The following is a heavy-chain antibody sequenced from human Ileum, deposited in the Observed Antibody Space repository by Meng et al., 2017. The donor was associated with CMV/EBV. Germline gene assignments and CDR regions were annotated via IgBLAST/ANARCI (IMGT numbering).Heavy chain of an antibody. J-gene: IGHJ4*02. CDR1: ESVSISTES. Sequence: QDQLPQPGTSLETPPQAISLSWAGESVSISTESWNWIRQSPSRGLEWLGRTWYGSKWYYEYAVSVKSRITIIPDTSQNQISLQLNSVTPDDTAVYYCTYGWPLKYWGQGSLVTVSS. V-gene: IGHV6-1*01. CDR3: TYGWPLKY. D-gene: IGHD3-10*01. CDR2: TWYGSKWYY.